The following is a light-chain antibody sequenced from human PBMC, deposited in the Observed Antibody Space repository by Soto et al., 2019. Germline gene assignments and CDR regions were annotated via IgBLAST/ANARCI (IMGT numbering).Light chain of an antibody. CDR2: GAS. Sequence: EIVMTQSPATLSVSPGERATLSCRASQSVNRNLAWYQQKPGQAPRLLMYGASTRATGIPARFSGSGSGTEFTLTISSLQPEDFAVYYCQEYDNWLTWTFGQWTKVDI. CDR1: QSVNRN. V-gene: IGKV3D-15*01. J-gene: IGKJ1*01. CDR3: QEYDNWLTWT.